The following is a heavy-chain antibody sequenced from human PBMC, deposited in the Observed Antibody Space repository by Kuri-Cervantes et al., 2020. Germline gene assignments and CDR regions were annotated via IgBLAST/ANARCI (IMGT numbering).Heavy chain of an antibody. D-gene: IGHD2-15*01. V-gene: IGHV3-30-3*01. J-gene: IGHJ6*02. Sequence: GGSLRLSCAASGFTFSSYAMHWVRQAPGKGLEWVAVISYDGSNKYYADSVKGRFTISRDNSKNTLYPQMNSLRAEDTAVYYCARDRRDVVVVAATGTYYYYGMDVWGQGTTVTVSS. CDR1: GFTFSSYA. CDR3: ARDRRDVVVVAATGTYYYYGMDV. CDR2: ISYDGSNK.